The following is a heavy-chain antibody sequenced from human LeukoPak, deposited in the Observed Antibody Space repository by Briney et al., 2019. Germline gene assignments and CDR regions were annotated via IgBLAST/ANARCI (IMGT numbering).Heavy chain of an antibody. CDR3: ASLAWGYCSSTSCYGGFHYYGMDV. V-gene: IGHV3-7*01. CDR1: GFTFSRYW. CDR2: IKQEGGEK. D-gene: IGHD2-2*01. Sequence: GGSLRLSCADPGFTFSRYWMSGGRQAPGKGVEGGANIKQEGGEKNYVDSGKGGFTISRDNAKNSLYLQMNSLRAEDTAVYYCASLAWGYCSSTSCYGGFHYYGMDVWGQGTTVTVSS. J-gene: IGHJ6*02.